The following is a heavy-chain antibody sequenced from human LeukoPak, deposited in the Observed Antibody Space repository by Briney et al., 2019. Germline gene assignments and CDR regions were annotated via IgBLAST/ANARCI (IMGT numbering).Heavy chain of an antibody. CDR3: ARVINYYGSGSYFLFDY. Sequence: PSETLSLTCTVSGGSISSYYWSWIRQPPGKGLEWIGYIYYSGSTNYNPSLKSRVTISVDTSKDQFSLKLSSVTAADTAVYYCARVINYYGSGSYFLFDYWGQGTLVTVSS. CDR2: IYYSGST. D-gene: IGHD3-10*01. CDR1: GGSISSYY. V-gene: IGHV4-59*01. J-gene: IGHJ4*02.